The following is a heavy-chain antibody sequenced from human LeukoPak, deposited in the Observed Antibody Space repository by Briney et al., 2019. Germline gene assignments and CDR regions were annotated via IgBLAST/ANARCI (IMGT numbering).Heavy chain of an antibody. CDR1: GFTFSSYA. V-gene: IGHV3-30*04. Sequence: PGGSLRLSCAASGFTFSSYAMHWVRQAPGKGLEWVAVISYDGSNKYYADSVKGRFTISRDNSKNTLYLQMNSLRAEDTAVYYCAKGDEELDYWGQGTLVTVSS. CDR3: AKGDEELDY. J-gene: IGHJ4*02. CDR2: ISYDGSNK.